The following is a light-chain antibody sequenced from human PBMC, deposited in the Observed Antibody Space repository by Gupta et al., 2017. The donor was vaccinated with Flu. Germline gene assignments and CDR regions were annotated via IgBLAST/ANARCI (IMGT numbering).Light chain of an antibody. J-gene: IGLJ3*02. CDR1: TDLTNYA. CDR2: LHSDGTS. Sequence: QFVLTQSPSASAPLGASVKLTCTLTTDLTNYAIAWYQHRPGLGPRPLVKLHSDGTSTRGDPVPYCVSSSVSPTDLFIXRXRLEADXDYYLYSKDWGAGHVMFGVGTRLTV. CDR3: YSKDWGAGHVM. V-gene: IGLV4-69*01.